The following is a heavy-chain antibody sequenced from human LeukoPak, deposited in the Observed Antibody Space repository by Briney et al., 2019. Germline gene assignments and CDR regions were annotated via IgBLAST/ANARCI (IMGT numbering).Heavy chain of an antibody. CDR3: ARDNDSRDPPHFDY. CDR2: INPSSGGT. J-gene: IGHJ4*02. Sequence: ASVKVSCKTSGYTFTDYYIHWVRQAPGQGLEWMGWINPSSGGTNYAQKFQGRVTMTRDTSISTAYMELSSLRSEDTAVYYCARDNDSRDPPHFDYWGQGTLVTVSS. V-gene: IGHV1-2*02. CDR1: GYTFTDYY. D-gene: IGHD3-16*01.